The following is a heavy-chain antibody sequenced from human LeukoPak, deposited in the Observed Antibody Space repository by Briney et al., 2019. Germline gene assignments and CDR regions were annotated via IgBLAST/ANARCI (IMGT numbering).Heavy chain of an antibody. Sequence: SEILSLTCNVSGGSISRISSYYWGWIRQPPPKGLEWIGSIYYSGSTYYNPSLKSRVTISVDTSKNPFSLKLSSVTAADTAVYYCARLRSGYHDYWGQGTLVTVSS. D-gene: IGHD3-3*01. CDR2: IYYSGST. J-gene: IGHJ4*02. CDR1: GGSISRISSYY. V-gene: IGHV4-39*01. CDR3: ARLRSGYHDY.